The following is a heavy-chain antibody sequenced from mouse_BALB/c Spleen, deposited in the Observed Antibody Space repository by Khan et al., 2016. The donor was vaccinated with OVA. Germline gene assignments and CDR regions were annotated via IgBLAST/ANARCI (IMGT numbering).Heavy chain of an antibody. J-gene: IGHJ2*01. Sequence: DVKLQESGPGLVKPSQSLSLTCTVTGYSITSGYGWNWIRQFPGNKLEWMGYISYSGSTNYNPSLQSRISITRDTSTNQFFLQLNSVTTEDTATYYCARTARIKYWGQGTTLTVSS. D-gene: IGHD1-2*01. CDR3: ARTARIKY. CDR2: ISYSGST. V-gene: IGHV3-2*02. CDR1: GYSITSGYG.